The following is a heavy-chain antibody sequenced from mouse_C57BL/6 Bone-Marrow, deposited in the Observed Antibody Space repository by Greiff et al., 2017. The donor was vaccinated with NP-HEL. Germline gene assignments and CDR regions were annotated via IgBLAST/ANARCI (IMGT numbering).Heavy chain of an antibody. J-gene: IGHJ1*03. Sequence: DVHLVESGGGLVKPGGSLKLSCAASGFTFSSYAMSWVRQTPEKRLEWVATISDGGSYTYYPDNVKGRFTISRDNAKNNLYLQMSHLKSEDTAMYYCARDTTYYGSSYSWYFDVWGTGTTVTVSS. CDR3: ARDTTYYGSSYSWYFDV. V-gene: IGHV5-4*01. CDR2: ISDGGSYT. D-gene: IGHD1-1*01. CDR1: GFTFSSYA.